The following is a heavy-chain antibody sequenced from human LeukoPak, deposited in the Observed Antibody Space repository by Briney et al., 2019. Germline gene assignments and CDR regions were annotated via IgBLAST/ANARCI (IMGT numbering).Heavy chain of an antibody. CDR1: GLSFSSYG. J-gene: IGHJ5*02. V-gene: IGHV3-30*12. CDR2: IQYDGSNK. D-gene: IGHD4-17*01. CDR3: ARDPGNYGDYHWFDP. Sequence: PGGSLRLSCAASGLSFSSYGMHWVRQAPGKGLEWVAFIQYDGSNKFYADSVKGRFTISRDNAKNSLYLQMNSLRAEDTAVYYCARDPGNYGDYHWFDPWGQGTLVTVSS.